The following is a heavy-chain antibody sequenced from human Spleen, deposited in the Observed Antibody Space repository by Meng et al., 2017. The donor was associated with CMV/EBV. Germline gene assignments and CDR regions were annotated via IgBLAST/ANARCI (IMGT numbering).Heavy chain of an antibody. CDR1: GYSFTTYE. D-gene: IGHD2-2*01. V-gene: IGHV1-8*01. Sequence: ASVKVSCKASGYSFTTYEINWLRQATGQGLEWMGRMDPNNGNTGYAQKFQGRVTMTRDTFITTAYMEVSRLTSDDTAVYYCARERYLVPAASPDYYYYGMDVWGQGTTVTVSS. CDR2: MDPNNGNT. J-gene: IGHJ6*02. CDR3: ARERYLVPAASPDYYYYGMDV.